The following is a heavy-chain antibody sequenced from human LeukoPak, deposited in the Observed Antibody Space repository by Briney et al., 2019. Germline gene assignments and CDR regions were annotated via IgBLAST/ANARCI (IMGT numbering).Heavy chain of an antibody. CDR1: GGSISSSNW. CDR2: IYYSGSI. Sequence: SETLSLTCAVSGGSISSSNWWSWVRQPPGKGLEWIGYIYYSGSINYNPSLKSRVTISVDTSKNQFSLKLRSVTAADTAVYYCARYSGSYSGFDYWGQGTLVTVSS. J-gene: IGHJ4*02. CDR3: ARYSGSYSGFDY. D-gene: IGHD1-26*01. V-gene: IGHV4-4*02.